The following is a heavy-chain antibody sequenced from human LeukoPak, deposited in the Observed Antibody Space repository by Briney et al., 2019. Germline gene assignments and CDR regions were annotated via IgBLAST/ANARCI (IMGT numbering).Heavy chain of an antibody. V-gene: IGHV1-2*02. D-gene: IGHD1-1*01. J-gene: IGHJ4*02. CDR1: GHTFTGCY. CDR2: INPNSGGT. CDR3: ASGKQSDFDY. Sequence: ASVKVSCKASGHTFTGCYMHWVRHAPGQGLEWMGWINPNSGGTNYAQKFQGRVTMTRDTSISAAYMELSRLRSDDTAVYYCASGKQSDFDYWGQGTLVTVSS.